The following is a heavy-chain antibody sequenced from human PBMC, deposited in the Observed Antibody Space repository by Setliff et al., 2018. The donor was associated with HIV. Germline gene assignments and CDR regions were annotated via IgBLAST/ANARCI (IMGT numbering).Heavy chain of an antibody. J-gene: IGHJ4*02. CDR3: ARYSSSWHTFDY. CDR1: RFRFSDFW. Sequence: PGGSLRLSCAASRFRFSDFWMNWVRQAPGKGLEWVANIEKDGSEKYYVDSVKGRLTISRDNSNNTLYLQMNSLTPEDTAVYHCARYSSSWHTFDYWGQGTPVTVSS. V-gene: IGHV3-7*01. CDR2: IEKDGSEK. D-gene: IGHD6-13*01.